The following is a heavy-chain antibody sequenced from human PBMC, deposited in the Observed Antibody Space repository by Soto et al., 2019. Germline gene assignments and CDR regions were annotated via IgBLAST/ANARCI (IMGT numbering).Heavy chain of an antibody. Sequence: SETLSLTCTVSGGSISSYCWSWIRQPPGKGLEWIGYIYYSGSTNYNPSLKSRVTISVDTSKNQFSLKLSSVTAADTAVYYCARDVDGYSGYGDAFDIWGQGTMVTVSS. V-gene: IGHV4-59*01. D-gene: IGHD5-12*01. CDR1: GGSISSYC. J-gene: IGHJ3*02. CDR2: IYYSGST. CDR3: ARDVDGYSGYGDAFDI.